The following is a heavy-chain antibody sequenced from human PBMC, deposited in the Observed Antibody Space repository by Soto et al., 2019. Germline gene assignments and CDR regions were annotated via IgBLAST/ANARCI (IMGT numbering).Heavy chain of an antibody. CDR3: ARDSPGGGYYYGMDV. Sequence: QGQLEQSGAEVRKPGSSVKVSCKASGGSFSSYATSWVRQAPGQGLEWMGGIVPVLGTSHSAQKFQGRVTFSTDDSTTTAYMELSSLRSEDTAVYYCARDSPGGGYYYGMDVWGQGTTVTVSS. CDR2: IVPVLGTS. V-gene: IGHV1-69*01. CDR1: GGSFSSYA. D-gene: IGHD3-16*01. J-gene: IGHJ6*02.